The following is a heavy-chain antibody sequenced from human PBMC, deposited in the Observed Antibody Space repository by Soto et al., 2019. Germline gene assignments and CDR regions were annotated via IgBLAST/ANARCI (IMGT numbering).Heavy chain of an antibody. J-gene: IGHJ3*02. V-gene: IGHV4-34*01. CDR1: GGSFSGYY. CDR3: ARENLRDDAFDI. D-gene: IGHD3-16*01. CDR2: INHSGST. Sequence: QVQLQQWGAGLLKPSETLSLTCAVYGGSFSGYYWSWIRQPPGKGLEWIGEINHSGSTSYNPSLKSRVTISVDTSKNQFSLKLSSVTAADTAVYYCARENLRDDAFDIWGQGTMVTVSS.